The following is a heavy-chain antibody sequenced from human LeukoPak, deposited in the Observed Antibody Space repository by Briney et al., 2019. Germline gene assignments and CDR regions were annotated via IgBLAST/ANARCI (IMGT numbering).Heavy chain of an antibody. CDR2: ITGSGGST. CDR3: AKDLAGCSDS. D-gene: IGHD2-8*01. Sequence: GGSLRLSCAASGFTFSSFPMTWVRLAPGKGLEWVSTITGSGGSTYYAESVKGRFTISRDNSKNTLYLQMNSLRGEDTALYFCAKDLAGCSDSWGQGTLVTISS. J-gene: IGHJ4*02. CDR1: GFTFSSFP. V-gene: IGHV3-23*01.